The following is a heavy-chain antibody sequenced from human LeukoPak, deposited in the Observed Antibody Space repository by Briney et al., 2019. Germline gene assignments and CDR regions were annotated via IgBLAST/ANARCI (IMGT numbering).Heavy chain of an antibody. CDR2: IYYSGST. J-gene: IGHJ3*02. D-gene: IGHD3-22*01. CDR1: GGSISSSSYY. CDR3: ARDRVIWAFDI. V-gene: IGHV4-39*07. Sequence: PSETLSLTCTVSGGSISSSSYYWGWIRHPPGKGLEWIGSIYYSGSTYYNPSLKSRVTISVDTSKNQFSLKLSSVTAADTAVYYCARDRVIWAFDIWGQGTMVTVSS.